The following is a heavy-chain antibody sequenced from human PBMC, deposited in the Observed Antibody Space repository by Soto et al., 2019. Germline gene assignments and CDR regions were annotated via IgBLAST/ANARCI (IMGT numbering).Heavy chain of an antibody. CDR3: ANRRDKASDI. J-gene: IGHJ3*02. D-gene: IGHD2-21*02. CDR2: ISTSGDT. Sequence: EVQLLDSGGVLVEPGGSLRLSCAASGFTSSNYAMSWVRRAPGKGLEWVSSISTSGDTYYGDTVKGRFTISRDNSRNTWSLQMNSLTADDTAVYYCANRRDKASDIWGQGTVVTVSS. V-gene: IGHV3-23*01. CDR1: GFTSSNYA.